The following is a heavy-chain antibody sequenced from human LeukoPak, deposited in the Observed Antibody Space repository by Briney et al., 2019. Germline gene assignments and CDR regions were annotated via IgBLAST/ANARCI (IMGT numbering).Heavy chain of an antibody. V-gene: IGHV1-24*01. CDR2: FDPEDGET. Sequence: ASVKVSCKVSGYTLTELSMHWVRQAPGKGLEWMGGFDPEDGETIYAQKFQGRVTMTRDTSTSTVYMELSSLRSEDTAVYYCARPLTMVRGSRYYGMDVWGQGTTVTVSS. J-gene: IGHJ6*02. D-gene: IGHD3-10*01. CDR3: ARPLTMVRGSRYYGMDV. CDR1: GYTLTELS.